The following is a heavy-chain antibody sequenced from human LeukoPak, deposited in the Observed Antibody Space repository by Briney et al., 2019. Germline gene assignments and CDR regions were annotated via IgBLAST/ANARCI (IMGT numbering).Heavy chain of an antibody. Sequence: EASVKVSCKASGYTFTSYGISWVRQAPGQGLEWMGWISTYNGNTNYAQKFQGRVTMTTDTSTSTAYMELRSLRSDDTAVYYCAIEIAAASAFDIWGQGTMVTVSS. CDR1: GYTFTSYG. D-gene: IGHD6-13*01. V-gene: IGHV1-18*01. CDR3: AIEIAAASAFDI. J-gene: IGHJ3*02. CDR2: ISTYNGNT.